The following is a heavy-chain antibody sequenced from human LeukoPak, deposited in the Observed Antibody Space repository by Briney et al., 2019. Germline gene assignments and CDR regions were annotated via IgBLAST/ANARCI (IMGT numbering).Heavy chain of an antibody. CDR3: VREYRRSWSYSFAS. J-gene: IGHJ4*02. V-gene: IGHV4-30-4*08. CDR2: IYYSGTT. D-gene: IGHD6-13*01. CDR1: GGSITSDTVY. Sequence: SQTLSLTCTVSGGSITSDTVYWSWIRQPPGKGLDGTAYIYYSGTTYYNPSLKSRITISVEPYKNQLSLQVRSVTAADMAVYFCVREYRRSWSYSFASWGQGPLV.